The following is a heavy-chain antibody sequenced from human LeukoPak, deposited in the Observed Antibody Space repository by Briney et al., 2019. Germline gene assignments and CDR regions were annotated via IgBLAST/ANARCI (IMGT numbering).Heavy chain of an antibody. V-gene: IGHV4-59*12. Sequence: PSETLSLTCTVSGGSISSYYWSWIRQPPGRGLEWIGYIYYSGSTNYNPSLKSRVTISVDTSKNQFSLKLSSVTAADTAVYYCARDGIAVAEGWFDPWGQGTLVTVSS. CDR2: IYYSGST. CDR3: ARDGIAVAEGWFDP. CDR1: GGSISSYY. J-gene: IGHJ5*02. D-gene: IGHD6-19*01.